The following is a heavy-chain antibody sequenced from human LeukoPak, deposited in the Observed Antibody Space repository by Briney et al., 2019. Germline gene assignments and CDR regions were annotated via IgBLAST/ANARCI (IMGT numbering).Heavy chain of an antibody. CDR1: GFTFGDYA. D-gene: IGHD1-26*01. V-gene: IGHV3-49*03. CDR2: IRSKAYGGTT. Sequence: PGGSLRLSCTASGFTFGDYAMSWFRQAPGKGLEWVGFIRSKAYGGTTEYAASVKGRFTISRDDSKSIAYLQMNSLKTEDTAVYYCTRDTQDSGSYYPYFDYWGQGTLVTVSS. J-gene: IGHJ4*02. CDR3: TRDTQDSGSYYPYFDY.